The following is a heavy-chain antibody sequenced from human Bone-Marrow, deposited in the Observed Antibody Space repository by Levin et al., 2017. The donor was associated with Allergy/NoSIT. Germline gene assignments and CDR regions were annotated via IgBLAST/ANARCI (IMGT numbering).Heavy chain of an antibody. CDR1: GYSISSGYF. D-gene: IGHD4-17*01. CDR2: IYHSGSS. J-gene: IGHJ3*01. V-gene: IGHV4-38-2*02. CDR3: ARDGHGDYVGDDAFAL. Sequence: SETLSLTCTVSGYSISSGYFWGWIRQPPGKGLEWIGNIYHSGSSYYDPSLKSRVAISVDASKNQFSLKLTSVTAADTAVYYCARDGHGDYVGDDAFALWGRRPVVTVSS.